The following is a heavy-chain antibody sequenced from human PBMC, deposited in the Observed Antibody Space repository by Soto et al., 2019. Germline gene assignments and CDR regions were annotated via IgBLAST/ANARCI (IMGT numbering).Heavy chain of an antibody. Sequence: ASVKVSCKASGYTFTSYAMHWVRQAPGQRLEWMGWINAGNGNTKYSQKFQGRVTITRDTSASTAYMELSSLRSEDTAVYYCARSSISPRLFMYPFDSWGQGTLVTVSS. CDR2: INAGNGNT. J-gene: IGHJ4*02. D-gene: IGHD6-6*01. V-gene: IGHV1-3*01. CDR3: ARSSISPRLFMYPFDS. CDR1: GYTFTSYA.